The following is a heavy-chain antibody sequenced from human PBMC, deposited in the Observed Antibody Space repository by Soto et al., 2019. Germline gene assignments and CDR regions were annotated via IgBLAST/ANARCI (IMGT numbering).Heavy chain of an antibody. Sequence: QVQLVESGGGVVQPGRSLRLSCAASGLTLSRFAMHWVRQAPGKALEWVAVIGYDGSNKDYADSVKGRFTISRDNSKNTLYLQMNSLRPEDTAVYYCARDPVNYYGSWTYGMDVWGQGTTVTVSS. CDR3: ARDPVNYYGSWTYGMDV. CDR2: IGYDGSNK. CDR1: GLTLSRFA. D-gene: IGHD3-10*01. V-gene: IGHV3-30-3*01. J-gene: IGHJ6*02.